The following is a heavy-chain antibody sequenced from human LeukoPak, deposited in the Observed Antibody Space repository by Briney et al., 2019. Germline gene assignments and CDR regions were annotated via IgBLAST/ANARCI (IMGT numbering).Heavy chain of an antibody. CDR2: ISSSSSYT. J-gene: IGHJ4*02. D-gene: IGHD2-15*01. CDR3: ARVPRYCSGGSCNYFDY. Sequence: KPGGSLRLSCAASGFTLSDYYMSWIRQAPGKGLEWVSYISSSSSYTNYADSVKGRFTISRDNAKNSLYLQMNSLRAEDTAVYYCARVPRYCSGGSCNYFDYWGQGTLVTVSS. CDR1: GFTLSDYY. V-gene: IGHV3-11*05.